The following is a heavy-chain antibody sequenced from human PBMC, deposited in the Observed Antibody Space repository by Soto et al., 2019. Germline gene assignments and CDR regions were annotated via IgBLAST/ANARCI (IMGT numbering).Heavy chain of an antibody. J-gene: IGHJ3*02. CDR2: IIPIFGTA. CDR3: AREPYYGDGIDAFDI. CDR1: GGTFSSYA. D-gene: IGHD4-17*01. Sequence: QVQLVQSGAEVKKPGSSVKVSCKASGGTFSSYAISWVRQAPGQGLEWMGGIIPIFGTANYAQKFQGRVTITGDECTSTAYMELSSLRSEDTAVYYCAREPYYGDGIDAFDIWGQGTMVTVSS. V-gene: IGHV1-69*01.